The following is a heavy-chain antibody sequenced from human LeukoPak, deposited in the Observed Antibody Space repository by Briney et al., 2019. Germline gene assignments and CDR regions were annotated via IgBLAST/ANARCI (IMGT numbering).Heavy chain of an antibody. D-gene: IGHD3-3*01. Sequence: ASVKVSRKASGGTFSSYAISWVRQAPGQGLEWMGGIIPIFGTANYAQKFQGRVTITADESTSTAYMELSSLRSEDTAVYYCAGEFSGADGDFWSGYYEVYFDYWGQGTLVTVSS. CDR1: GGTFSSYA. CDR3: AGEFSGADGDFWSGYYEVYFDY. CDR2: IIPIFGTA. V-gene: IGHV1-69*13. J-gene: IGHJ4*02.